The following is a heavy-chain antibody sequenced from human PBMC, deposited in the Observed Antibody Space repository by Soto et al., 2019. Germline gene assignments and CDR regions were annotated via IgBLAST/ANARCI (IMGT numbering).Heavy chain of an antibody. D-gene: IGHD4-17*01. Sequence: GGAPRLSCAASGFTIWSHGMCWVRQAPGKGPEWVSGISATGSGTFNADSVKGRFTISRDNSKNTLYLQMNSLRAEDTAVYYCASTTAFDYWGQGTLVTVSS. J-gene: IGHJ4*02. CDR2: ISATGSGT. V-gene: IGHV3-23*01. CDR3: ASTTAFDY. CDR1: GFTIWSHG.